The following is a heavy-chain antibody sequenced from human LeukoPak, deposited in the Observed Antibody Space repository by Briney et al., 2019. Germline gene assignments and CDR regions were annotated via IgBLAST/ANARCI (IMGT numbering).Heavy chain of an antibody. D-gene: IGHD3-3*01. CDR2: ISAYNGNT. Sequence: GASVKVSCKASGYTFTSYGISWVRQAPGQGLEWMGWISAYNGNTNYAQKLQGRVTMTTDTSTSTAYMELRSLRSDDTAVYYCARHRNYDFWSGYYYFDDWGQGTLVTVSS. V-gene: IGHV1-18*01. CDR3: ARHRNYDFWSGYYYFDD. J-gene: IGHJ4*02. CDR1: GYTFTSYG.